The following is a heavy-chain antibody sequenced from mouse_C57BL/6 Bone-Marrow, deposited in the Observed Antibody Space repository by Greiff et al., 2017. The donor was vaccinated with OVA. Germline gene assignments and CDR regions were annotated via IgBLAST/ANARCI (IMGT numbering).Heavy chain of an antibody. V-gene: IGHV1-54*01. Sequence: VKLMESGAELVRPGTSVQVSCKASGYAFTNYLIEWVKQRPGQGLEWIGVINPGSGGTNYNEKFKGKATLTADKSSSTAYMQLSSLTSEDSAVYFCARGSYDAMDYWGQGTSVTVSS. D-gene: IGHD1-1*02. J-gene: IGHJ4*01. CDR1: GYAFTNYL. CDR2: INPGSGGT. CDR3: ARGSYDAMDY.